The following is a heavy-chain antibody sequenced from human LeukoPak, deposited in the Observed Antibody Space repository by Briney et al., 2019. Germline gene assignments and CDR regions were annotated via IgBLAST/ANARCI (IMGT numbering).Heavy chain of an antibody. J-gene: IGHJ4*02. CDR3: ATATRGDYDILTGYPSCFDY. CDR1: GGSFSGYY. CDR2: INHSGST. Sequence: PSETLSLTCAVYGGSFSGYYWSWIRQPPGKGLEWIGEINHSGSTNYNPSLKSRVTISVDTSKNQFSLKLSSVTAADTAVYYCATATRGDYDILTGYPSCFDYWGQGTLVTVSS. D-gene: IGHD3-9*01. V-gene: IGHV4-34*01.